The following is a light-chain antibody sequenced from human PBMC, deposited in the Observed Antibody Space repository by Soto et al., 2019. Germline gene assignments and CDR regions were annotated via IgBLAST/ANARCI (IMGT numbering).Light chain of an antibody. V-gene: IGLV2-11*01. Sequence: QSALTQPRSVSGSPGQSVTISCTGTSSDVGGHNFVSWYQQLPGKAPKLMIYDVTTRPSGVPDRFSGSKSGNTASLTISGLQAEDEADYYCSSHAGTYPGVFGGGTKLTVL. CDR3: SSHAGTYPGV. J-gene: IGLJ3*02. CDR1: SSDVGGHNF. CDR2: DVT.